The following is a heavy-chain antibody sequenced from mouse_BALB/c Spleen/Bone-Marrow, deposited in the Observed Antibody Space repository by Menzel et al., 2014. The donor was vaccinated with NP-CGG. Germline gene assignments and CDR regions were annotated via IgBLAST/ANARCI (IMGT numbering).Heavy chain of an antibody. CDR2: IYPYNGVS. CDR3: ESRGEYFDV. J-gene: IGHJ1*01. CDR1: GYSFTGYY. V-gene: IGHV1-31*01. Sequence: EVQLQQSGPELVKPGASVKISCKASGYSFTGYYMHWVKQSHGNSLDWIGYIYPYNGVSSYNQKFKGKATLTVDKSSSTAYMELRSLTSDDYAVYYCESRGEYFDVWGAGTTVTVSS.